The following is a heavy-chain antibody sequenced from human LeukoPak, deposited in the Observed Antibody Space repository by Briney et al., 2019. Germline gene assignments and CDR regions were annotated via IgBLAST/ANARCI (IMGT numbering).Heavy chain of an antibody. V-gene: IGHV4-34*01. CDR3: ARDWNYLY. Sequence: GSLRLSCAASGFTFSSYAMSWIRQPPGKGLEWIGEINHSGSTNYNPSLKSRVTISVDTSKNQFSLKLSSVTAADTAVYYCARDWNYLYWGQGTLVTVSS. J-gene: IGHJ4*02. CDR2: INHSGST. D-gene: IGHD1-7*01. CDR1: GFTFSSYA.